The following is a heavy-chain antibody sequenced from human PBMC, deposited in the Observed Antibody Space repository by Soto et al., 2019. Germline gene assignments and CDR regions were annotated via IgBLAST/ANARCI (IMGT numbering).Heavy chain of an antibody. J-gene: IGHJ4*02. D-gene: IGHD2-15*01. CDR3: ARGDCSGGSCYSQFDY. CDR2: IYYSGST. V-gene: IGHV4-30-4*01. Sequence: SETMSLTCTVSGGSISSGDYYWSWISQPPGKGLEWIGYIYYSGSTYYNPSLKSRVTISVDTSKNQFSLKLSSVTAADTAVYYCARGDCSGGSCYSQFDYWGQGTLVTVSS. CDR1: GGSISSGDYY.